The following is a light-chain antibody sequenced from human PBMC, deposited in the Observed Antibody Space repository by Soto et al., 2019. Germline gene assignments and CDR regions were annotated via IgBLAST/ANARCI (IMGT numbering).Light chain of an antibody. CDR3: HQYDSSPLT. Sequence: EIVLTQSPGTLSLSTGGRATLSCRGSQSVSSSYLAWYQQKPGQAPRLLIYGASSRATGIPDRFSGSGSGTDFTLTISRLEPEDFAVYYCHQYDSSPLTFGGGTKVEIK. J-gene: IGKJ4*01. V-gene: IGKV3-20*01. CDR2: GAS. CDR1: QSVSSSY.